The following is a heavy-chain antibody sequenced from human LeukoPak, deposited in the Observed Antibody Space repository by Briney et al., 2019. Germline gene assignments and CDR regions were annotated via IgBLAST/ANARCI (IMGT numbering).Heavy chain of an antibody. CDR3: ARGSVLRD. CDR1: GGSISSYY. D-gene: IGHD3-16*01. CDR2: IYYSGST. Sequence: PSETLSLTCTVSGGSISSYYRSWIRQPPGKGLEWIGYIYYSGSTNYNPSLKSRVTISVDTSKNQFSLKLSSVTAADTAVYYCARGSVLRDWGQGTLVTVSS. J-gene: IGHJ4*02. V-gene: IGHV4-59*12.